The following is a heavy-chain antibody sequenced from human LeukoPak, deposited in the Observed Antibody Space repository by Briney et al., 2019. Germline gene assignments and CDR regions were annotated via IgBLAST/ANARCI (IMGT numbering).Heavy chain of an antibody. CDR1: GFTFSSYG. Sequence: GGSLRLSCAASGFTFSSYGMHWVRQAPGKGLEWVAVISYDGSNKYYADSVKGRFTISRDNSKNTLYLQMNSLRAEDTAVYYCAKDEGGFGELSYYFDYWGQGTLVTVSS. CDR2: ISYDGSNK. J-gene: IGHJ4*02. CDR3: AKDEGGFGELSYYFDY. D-gene: IGHD3-10*01. V-gene: IGHV3-30*18.